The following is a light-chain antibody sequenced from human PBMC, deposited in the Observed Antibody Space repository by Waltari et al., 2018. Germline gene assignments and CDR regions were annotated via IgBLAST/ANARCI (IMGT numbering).Light chain of an antibody. CDR3: QSTDNSGASLV. J-gene: IGLJ3*02. CDR1: ALRNKL. Sequence: SYELTQPPSVSVSPGQTARITCSGDALRNKLGYWYQQKPGQAPVVIIYKDNERPSGIPERFSGSSSGTTVALTIRDVQAEDEADYYCQSTDNSGASLVFGGGTKLSVL. V-gene: IGLV3-25*03. CDR2: KDN.